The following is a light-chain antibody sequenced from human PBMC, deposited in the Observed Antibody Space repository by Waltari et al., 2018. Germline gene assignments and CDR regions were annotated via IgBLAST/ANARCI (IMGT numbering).Light chain of an antibody. J-gene: IGLJ2*01. V-gene: IGLV2-8*01. CDR2: EVN. CDR3: SSYAGTDNFVV. CDR1: STHVGIYDY. Sequence: QSALTQRPSASWSPGQSVTISSTATSTHVGIYDYFSCYQHHPDKAPKLIIFEVNKWPSGVPDRFSGSKSGNTASLTVSGLQAEDEADYYCSSYAGTDNFVVFGGGTKLTVL.